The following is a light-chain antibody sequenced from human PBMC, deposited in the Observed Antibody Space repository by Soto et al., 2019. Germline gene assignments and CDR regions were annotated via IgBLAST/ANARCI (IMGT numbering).Light chain of an antibody. CDR2: GAS. J-gene: IGKJ1*01. CDR3: QQYGGSPTT. CDR1: QSVSSGY. Sequence: IVLIQSPATLSLSPGERATLSCRASQSVSSGYLAWYQQEPGQAPRLLFYGASSRATGIPDRFSGSGSGTDFTLTISRLEPEDFAVYYCQQYGGSPTTFGQGTKVDIK. V-gene: IGKV3-20*01.